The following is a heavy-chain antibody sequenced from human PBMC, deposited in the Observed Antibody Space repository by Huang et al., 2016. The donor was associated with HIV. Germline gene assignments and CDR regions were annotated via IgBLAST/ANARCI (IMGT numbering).Heavy chain of an antibody. CDR3: ARNYYDNVDWYFDL. V-gene: IGHV4-59*01. J-gene: IGHJ2*01. D-gene: IGHD3-22*01. CDR1: GGSINSYY. CDR2: IHYSGST. Sequence: QVQLQESGPGLVKPSETLSLTCTVSGGSINSYYWSWIRQPPGKGLEWIGYIHYSGSTLYNPSLKRRVTISVDTSKNQFSLKLSSVTAADTAMYYCARNYYDNVDWYFDLWGRGTLVTVSS.